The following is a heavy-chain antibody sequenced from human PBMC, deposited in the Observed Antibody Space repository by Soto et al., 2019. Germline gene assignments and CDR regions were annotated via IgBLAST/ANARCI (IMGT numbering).Heavy chain of an antibody. J-gene: IGHJ5*01. CDR1: GGSFRSYA. V-gene: IGHV1-69*12. CDR2: IIPSFGTP. D-gene: IGHD5-18*01. Sequence: QVQLVQAGAEVKNPGSAVKVSCKASGGSFRSYAVNWVRQAPGQGLECLGGIIPSFGTPNYAQKFHGRVSFTADESTSTVYMDLISLTSEDTAVDYCAYSSTPRSVVDSWRQGNVVTV. CDR3: AYSSTPRSVVDS.